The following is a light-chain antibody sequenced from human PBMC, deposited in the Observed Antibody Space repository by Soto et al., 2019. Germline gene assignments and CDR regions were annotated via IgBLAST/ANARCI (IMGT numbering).Light chain of an antibody. CDR2: GAS. CDR1: QGINTN. J-gene: IGKJ4*01. CDR3: QQYNSYPLT. V-gene: IGKV1-16*02. Sequence: DIQMTQSPSSLSASVGASVTITCRASQGINTNLAWFQQIPGKAPKSLIYGASSLQSGVPSKFSGSGSGTYFTLTISSLQPEDFATYYCQQYNSYPLTFGGGTTVEIK.